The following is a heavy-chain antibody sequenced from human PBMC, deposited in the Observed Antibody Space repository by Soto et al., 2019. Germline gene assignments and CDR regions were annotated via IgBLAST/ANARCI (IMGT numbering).Heavy chain of an antibody. CDR1: GFSFSKYA. CDR3: ARQFWDYDYYGMDV. CDR2: ISSSGYYI. J-gene: IGHJ6*02. Sequence: EVQLVESGGGLVKPGGSLTLSCVASGFSFSKYAMNWVRKAQGKGLEWVSSISSSGYYIHYADSVKGRFTVSRDTASNSVFLQMNSLRGEDTAVYFCARQFWDYDYYGMDVWGQGTTVTVSS. V-gene: IGHV3-21*01. D-gene: IGHD7-27*01.